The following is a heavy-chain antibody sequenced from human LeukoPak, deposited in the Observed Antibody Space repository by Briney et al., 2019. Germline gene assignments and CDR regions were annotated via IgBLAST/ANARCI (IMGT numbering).Heavy chain of an antibody. CDR1: GFTFSSYA. CDR3: AKGQGPYCSGGSCYDYFDY. D-gene: IGHD2-15*01. V-gene: IGHV3-23*01. Sequence: GGSLRLSCAASGFTFSSYAMSWVRQAPGKGLEWVSAISGSGGSTYYADSVKGRFTISRDNSKNTLYLQMNSLRAEDTAVYYCAKGQGPYCSGGSCYDYFDYWGQGTLVTVSS. J-gene: IGHJ4*02. CDR2: ISGSGGST.